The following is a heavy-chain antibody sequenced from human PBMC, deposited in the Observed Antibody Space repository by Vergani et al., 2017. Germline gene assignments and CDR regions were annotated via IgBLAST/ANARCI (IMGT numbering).Heavy chain of an antibody. J-gene: IGHJ5*02. Sequence: QVQLVQSGAEVKKPGSSVKVSCKASGGTFSSFAISWVRQAPGQGLEWMGRIIPIFGTANYAQKFQGRVTITADESTSTAYMELSSLRSEDTAVYYCARAGMISLPGYYMGGWFDPWGQGTLVTVSS. CDR3: ARAGMISLPGYYMGGWFDP. CDR1: GGTFSSFA. V-gene: IGHV1-69*13. CDR2: IIPIFGTA. D-gene: IGHD3-9*01.